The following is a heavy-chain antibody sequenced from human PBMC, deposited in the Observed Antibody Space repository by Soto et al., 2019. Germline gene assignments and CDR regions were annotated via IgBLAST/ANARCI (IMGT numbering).Heavy chain of an antibody. V-gene: IGHV1-69*13. CDR2: IIPIFGTA. Sequence: SVKVSCKASGGTFSSYAISWVRQAPGQGLEWMGGIIPIFGTANYAQKFQGRVTITADESTRTAYMELSRLRSEDTAVYYCARSPNHDIVVVPAAISNWFDPWGQGTLVTVSS. J-gene: IGHJ5*02. CDR1: GGTFSSYA. CDR3: ARSPNHDIVVVPAAISNWFDP. D-gene: IGHD2-2*01.